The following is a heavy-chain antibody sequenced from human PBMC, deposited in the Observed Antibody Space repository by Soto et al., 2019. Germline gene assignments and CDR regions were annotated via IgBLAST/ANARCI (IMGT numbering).Heavy chain of an antibody. CDR1: GYTFTSYY. CDR3: ARGFHFYCGRDRYKNFDY. J-gene: IGHJ4*02. Sequence: DSVKVSCKASGYTFTSYYMHWVRQAPGQGLEWMGIINPSGGSTSYAQKFQGRVTMTRDTSTSTVYMELSSRRSEDTAVYYCARGFHFYCGRDRYKNFDYWCQAILVSVS. V-gene: IGHV1-46*01. D-gene: IGHD2-21*02. CDR2: INPSGGST.